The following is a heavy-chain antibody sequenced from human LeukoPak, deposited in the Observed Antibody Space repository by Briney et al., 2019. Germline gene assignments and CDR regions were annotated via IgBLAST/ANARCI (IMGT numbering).Heavy chain of an antibody. CDR3: ATPLGSGWYFGYWYFDL. D-gene: IGHD6-19*01. CDR2: ISYDGSNK. J-gene: IGHJ2*01. V-gene: IGHV3-30*03. Sequence: GGSLRLSCAASGFTFSSYGMHWVRQAPGKGLEWVAVISYDGSNKYYADSVKGRFTISRDNSKNTLYLQMNSLRAEDTAAYYCATPLGSGWYFGYWYFDLWGRGTLVTVSS. CDR1: GFTFSSYG.